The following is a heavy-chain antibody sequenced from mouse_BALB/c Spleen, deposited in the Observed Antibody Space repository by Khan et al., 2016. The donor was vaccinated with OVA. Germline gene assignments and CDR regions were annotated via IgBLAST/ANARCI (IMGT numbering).Heavy chain of an antibody. D-gene: IGHD1-1*01. CDR1: GFTFSTYG. CDR2: LSSGGSYT. J-gene: IGHJ3*01. CDR3: ARLANYYGSEGFAY. V-gene: IGHV5-6*01. Sequence: EVELVESGGDLVKPGGSLKLSCAASGFTFSTYGMSWVRQTPDKRLEWVATLSSGGSYTYYPDSVKGRFTISRDNAKNTLYLQLSSLKSEDTAMYYFARLANYYGSEGFAYWGQGTLVTVS.